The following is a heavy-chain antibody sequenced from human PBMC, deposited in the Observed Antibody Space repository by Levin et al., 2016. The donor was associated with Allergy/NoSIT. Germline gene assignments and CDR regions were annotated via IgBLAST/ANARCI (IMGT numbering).Heavy chain of an antibody. CDR2: INPNSGGT. Sequence: WVRQAPGQGLEWMGWINPNSGGTNYAQKFQGRVTMTRDTSISTAYMELSRLRSDDTAVYYCAREGRALQKSFDPWGQGTLVTVSS. J-gene: IGHJ5*02. CDR3: AREGRALQKSFDP. V-gene: IGHV1-2*02.